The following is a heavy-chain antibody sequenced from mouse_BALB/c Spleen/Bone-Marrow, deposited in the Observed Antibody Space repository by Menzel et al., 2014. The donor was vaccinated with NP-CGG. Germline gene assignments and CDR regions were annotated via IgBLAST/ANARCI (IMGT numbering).Heavy chain of an antibody. J-gene: IGHJ1*01. Sequence: EVHLVESGGGLVKPGVSLKLSCAASGFTFSDYYMYWVRQTPEKRLEWVATISDGGSYTYYPDSVKGRFTVSRDNAKNNLYLQMSSLKSEDTAMYYCAREYGTSYDYYIDVWGAGTTVTVSS. V-gene: IGHV5-4*02. CDR3: AREYGTSYDYYIDV. CDR1: GFTFSDYY. D-gene: IGHD1-1*01. CDR2: ISDGGSYT.